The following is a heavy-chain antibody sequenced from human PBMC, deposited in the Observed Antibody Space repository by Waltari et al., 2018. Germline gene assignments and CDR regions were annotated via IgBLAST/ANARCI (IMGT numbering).Heavy chain of an antibody. Sequence: EVHLLESGGDLVQPGGSLRLYCVASGSTSSTYAMTWVRQAPGKGLEWVSSISGDSVSTYYADSVRGRFTIFRDNSKDTVYLQMANLRGEDSGLYFCARKGGRGYTYGPFYFDYWGRGTLVTVSS. CDR1: GSTSSTYA. V-gene: IGHV3-23*01. CDR3: ARKGGRGYTYGPFYFDY. D-gene: IGHD5-18*01. CDR2: ISGDSVST. J-gene: IGHJ4*02.